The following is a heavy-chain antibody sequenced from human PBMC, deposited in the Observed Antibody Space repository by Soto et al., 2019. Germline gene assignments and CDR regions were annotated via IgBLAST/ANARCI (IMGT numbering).Heavy chain of an antibody. V-gene: IGHV3-33*01. D-gene: IGHD6-19*01. CDR3: ARERPVAGLDY. CDR1: GFTFSSYG. CDR2: IWYDGSNK. J-gene: IGHJ4*02. Sequence: QVQLVESGGGVVQPGRSLRLSCAASGFTFSSYGMHWVRQAPGKGLEWVAVIWYDGSNKYYADSVKGRFTISRDNSKNTLYLQMSSLRAEDTAVYYCARERPVAGLDYWGQGTLVTVSS.